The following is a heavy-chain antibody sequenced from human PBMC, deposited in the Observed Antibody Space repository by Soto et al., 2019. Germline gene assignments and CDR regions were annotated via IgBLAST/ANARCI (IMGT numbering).Heavy chain of an antibody. CDR1: GFTFSSYR. Sequence: PGGSLRLSCAASGFTFSSYRMHWVRQAPGKGLEWVAIISYDGSDKYYADSVKGRFTVSRDNSKNTLYLQMNSLRADDTAVYYCARTSYDSSGYYEYWGLGT. CDR2: ISYDGSDK. CDR3: ARTSYDSSGYYEY. J-gene: IGHJ4*02. D-gene: IGHD3-22*01. V-gene: IGHV3-30-3*01.